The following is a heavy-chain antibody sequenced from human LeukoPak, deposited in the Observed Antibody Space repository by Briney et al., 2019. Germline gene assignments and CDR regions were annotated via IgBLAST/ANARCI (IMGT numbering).Heavy chain of an antibody. CDR3: ARITSSGWYGFDY. D-gene: IGHD6-19*01. CDR2: INPSGGST. V-gene: IGHV1-46*01. Sequence: ASVKVSCKASGYTFTSYYMHWVRQAPGQGLEWMGIINPSGGSTSYAQKFQGRATMTRDTSTSTVYMELSSLRSEGTAVYYCARITSSGWYGFDYWGQGTLVTVSS. J-gene: IGHJ4*02. CDR1: GYTFTSYY.